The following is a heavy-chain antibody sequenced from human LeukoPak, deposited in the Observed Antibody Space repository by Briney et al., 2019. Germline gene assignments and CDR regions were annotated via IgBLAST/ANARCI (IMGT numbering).Heavy chain of an antibody. CDR1: GGSFSGYY. Sequence: SETLSLTCAVYGGSFSGYYWSWIRQPPGKGLEWIGEIKHSGGTNCNPSLKSRVTISVDTSKNQFSLKLSSVTAADTAVYYCARGGTQYYYGSGRYFDYWGQGTLVTVSS. CDR3: ARGGTQYYYGSGRYFDY. J-gene: IGHJ4*02. V-gene: IGHV4-34*01. D-gene: IGHD3-10*01. CDR2: IKHSGGT.